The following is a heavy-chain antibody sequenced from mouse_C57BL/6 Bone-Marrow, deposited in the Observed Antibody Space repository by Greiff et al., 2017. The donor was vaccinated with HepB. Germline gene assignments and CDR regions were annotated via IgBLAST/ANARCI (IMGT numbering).Heavy chain of an antibody. V-gene: IGHV5-16*01. J-gene: IGHJ4*01. CDR3: ARWRIYYDLYYAMDY. CDR1: GFTFSDYY. Sequence: EVQVVESEGGLVQPGSSMKLSCTASGFTFSDYYMAWVRQVPEKGLEWVANINYDGSSTYYLDSLKSRFIISRDNAKNILYLQMSSLKSEDTATYYCARWRIYYDLYYAMDYWGQGTSVTVSS. D-gene: IGHD2-4*01. CDR2: INYDGSST.